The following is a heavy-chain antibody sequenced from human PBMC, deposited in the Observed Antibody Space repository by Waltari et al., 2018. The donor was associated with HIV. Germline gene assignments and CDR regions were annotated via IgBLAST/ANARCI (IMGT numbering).Heavy chain of an antibody. CDR3: ARGGDYFYYMDV. D-gene: IGHD6-25*01. V-gene: IGHV1-69*01. CDR1: GGTFSTYA. CDR2: IIPIFGTT. Sequence: QVQLVQSGAEVKKPGSSVKVSCKASGGTFSTYAFSWVRQAPGQGLEWMGGIIPIFGTTNYAQKFQCRLTITADESTTTAYMELSSLRPEDTAVYFCARGGDYFYYMDVWGEGTTVTVSS. J-gene: IGHJ6*03.